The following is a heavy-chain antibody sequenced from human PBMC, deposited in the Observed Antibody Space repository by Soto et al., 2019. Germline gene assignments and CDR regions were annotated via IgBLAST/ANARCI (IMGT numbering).Heavy chain of an antibody. Sequence: QVQLVQSGAEVKKPGASVKVSCKASGYTFTSYGISWVRQAPGQGLEWMGWISAYNGNTNYAQKLPGRVTTTTDTSTSTAYMELRSLSSDDTAVYSCARDRGLLDAKGPYYGMDLWGQGTTVTVSS. V-gene: IGHV1-18*04. J-gene: IGHJ6*02. CDR2: ISAYNGNT. CDR1: GYTFTSYG. D-gene: IGHD2-2*01. CDR3: ARDRGLLDAKGPYYGMDL.